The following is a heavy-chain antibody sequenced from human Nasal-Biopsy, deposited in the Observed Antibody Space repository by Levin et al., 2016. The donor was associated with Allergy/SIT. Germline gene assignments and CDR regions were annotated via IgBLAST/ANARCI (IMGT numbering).Heavy chain of an antibody. Sequence: GESLKISCAASGFTFSRYTMNWVRQAPGKGLEWVSYIGTSSSSIYYADSVKGRLTISRDDAENSLYLQMNSLRAEDTAVYYCARAVGNYYADFGYWYFDLWGRGTLVTVSS. CDR3: ARAVGNYYADFGYWYFDL. J-gene: IGHJ2*01. D-gene: IGHD3-10*01. CDR2: IGTSSSSI. CDR1: GFTFSRYT. V-gene: IGHV3-48*01.